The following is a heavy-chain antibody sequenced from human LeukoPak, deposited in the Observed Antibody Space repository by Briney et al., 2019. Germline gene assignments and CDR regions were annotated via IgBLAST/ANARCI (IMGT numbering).Heavy chain of an antibody. V-gene: IGHV1-18*01. Sequence: GASVKVSCKASGYTFTSYGISWVRRAPGQGLEWMGWISAYNGNTNYAQKLQGRVTMTTDTSTSTAYMELRSLRSDDTAVYYCARAGPDIVVVPAAFYYMDVWGKGTTVPVSS. CDR1: GYTFTSYG. D-gene: IGHD2-2*01. J-gene: IGHJ6*03. CDR2: ISAYNGNT. CDR3: ARAGPDIVVVPAAFYYMDV.